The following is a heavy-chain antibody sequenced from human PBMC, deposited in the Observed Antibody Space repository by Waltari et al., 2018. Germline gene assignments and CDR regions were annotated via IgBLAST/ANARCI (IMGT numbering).Heavy chain of an antibody. D-gene: IGHD5-12*01. CDR1: GGSISSYY. CDR3: ASMGGDGYHYRFDN. Sequence: QVQLQESGPGLVKPSETLSLTCIIFGGSISSYYWSWIRQSPGKGLEGMGYIFYSGSTNYNPSLEGRVTMSVDTSKNQFSLKLRSVTAADTAVYYCASMGGDGYHYRFDNWGQGTLVTVST. V-gene: IGHV4-59*01. CDR2: IFYSGST. J-gene: IGHJ4*02.